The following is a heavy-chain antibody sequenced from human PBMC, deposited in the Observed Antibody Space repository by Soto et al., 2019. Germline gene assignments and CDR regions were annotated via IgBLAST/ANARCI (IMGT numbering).Heavy chain of an antibody. J-gene: IGHJ4*02. V-gene: IGHV5-10-1*01. D-gene: IGHD3-22*01. CDR1: GYSFAGYW. Sequence: GESLKISCKGSGYSFAGYWITWVRQRPGKGLEWMGRIDPSDSQTYYSPSFRGHVTISVTKSITTVFLQWSSLRASDTAMYYRARQIYDSDTGPNFQYYFDSWGQGTPVTVSS. CDR2: IDPSDSQT. CDR3: ARQIYDSDTGPNFQYYFDS.